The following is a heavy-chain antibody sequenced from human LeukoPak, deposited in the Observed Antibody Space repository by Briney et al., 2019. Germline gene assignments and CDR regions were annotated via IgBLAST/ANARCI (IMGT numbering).Heavy chain of an antibody. D-gene: IGHD3-10*01. Sequence: GGSLRLSCAASGFTFSSYAMSWVRQAPGKGLEWVSGISGSGGSTYYGDSATGRFTISRDNSENTLFLYMDSLRDEDTAEYYCAKDLGGSGSYYWSAFDIWGQGTMVTVS. CDR1: GFTFSSYA. CDR2: ISGSGGST. CDR3: AKDLGGSGSYYWSAFDI. J-gene: IGHJ3*02. V-gene: IGHV3-23*01.